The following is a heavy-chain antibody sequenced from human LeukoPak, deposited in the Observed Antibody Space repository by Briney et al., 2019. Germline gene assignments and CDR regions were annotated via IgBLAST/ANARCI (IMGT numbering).Heavy chain of an antibody. J-gene: IGHJ6*02. V-gene: IGHV4-39*07. CDR1: GGSISSSSYY. CDR3: ARDIAIAVALDV. CDR2: IYYSGST. D-gene: IGHD6-19*01. Sequence: SETLSLTCTVSGGSISSSSYYWGWIRQPPGKGLEWIGNIYYSGSTYYNPSLKSRVTISVDMSKNQFSLKLSSLTAADMAVYYCARDIAIAVALDVWGQGTTVTVSS.